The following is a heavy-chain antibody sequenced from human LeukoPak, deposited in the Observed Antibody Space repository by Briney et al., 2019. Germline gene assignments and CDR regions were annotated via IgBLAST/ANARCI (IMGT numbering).Heavy chain of an antibody. V-gene: IGHV4-34*01. Sequence: KPSETLSLTCAVYGGSFSGYYWSWIRQPPRKGLEWIGEINHSGSTNYNPSLKRRVTISVDTSKNQFSLKLSSVPAADTALYYCARADAYSSGWYGYYYYYMDVWGKGTTVTISS. CDR2: INHSGST. J-gene: IGHJ6*03. D-gene: IGHD6-19*01. CDR1: GGSFSGYY. CDR3: ARADAYSSGWYGYYYYYMDV.